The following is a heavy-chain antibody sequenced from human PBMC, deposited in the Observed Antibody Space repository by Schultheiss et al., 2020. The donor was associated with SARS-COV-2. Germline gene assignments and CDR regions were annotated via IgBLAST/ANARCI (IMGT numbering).Heavy chain of an antibody. CDR3: AIRGGTVAFDI. CDR2: INPSGGST. J-gene: IGHJ3*02. D-gene: IGHD3-10*01. CDR1: GYTFTSYY. Sequence: ASVKVSCKASGYTFTSYYMHWVRQAPGQGLEWMGIINPSGGSTSYAQKLQGRVTMTTDTSTSTAYMELRSLRSDDTAVYYCAIRGGTVAFDIWGQGTMVTVSS. V-gene: IGHV1-46*01.